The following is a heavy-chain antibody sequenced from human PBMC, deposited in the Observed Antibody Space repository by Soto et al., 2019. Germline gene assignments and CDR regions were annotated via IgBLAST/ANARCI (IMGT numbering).Heavy chain of an antibody. J-gene: IGHJ3*02. Sequence: SETLSLTCAVYGGSFSGYYWSWIRQPPGKGLEWIGEINHSGSTNYNPSLKSRVTISVDTSKNQFSLKLSSVTAADTAVYYCARGDYDYVWGSYRRAAFDIWGQGTMVTVSS. V-gene: IGHV4-34*01. CDR3: ARGDYDYVWGSYRRAAFDI. CDR2: INHSGST. D-gene: IGHD3-16*02. CDR1: GGSFSGYY.